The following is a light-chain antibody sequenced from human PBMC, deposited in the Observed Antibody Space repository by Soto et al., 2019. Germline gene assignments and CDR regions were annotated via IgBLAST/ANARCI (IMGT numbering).Light chain of an antibody. Sequence: QSVLTQPPSVSEAPGQRVTISCTGSSSNIGAGYEAHWYQQVPGTAPKLLIYENNNRPSGVPDRFSGSKSGTSASLAITGLQAEAEAEYYCQSYDSSRSGYVFGTGTKVTVL. J-gene: IGLJ1*01. CDR3: QSYDSSRSGYV. V-gene: IGLV1-40*01. CDR2: ENN. CDR1: SSNIGAGYE.